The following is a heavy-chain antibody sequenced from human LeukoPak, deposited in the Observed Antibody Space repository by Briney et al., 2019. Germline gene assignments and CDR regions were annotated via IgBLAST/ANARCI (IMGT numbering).Heavy chain of an antibody. CDR3: ARGPYAYTSSATLGSYNWFDP. CDR1: GYSFPNYW. V-gene: IGHV5-51*01. Sequence: GESLKISCKGSGYSFPNYWIGWVRQMPGKGLEWMGIIYPGDSHTRYSPSFQDQVTISVDKSISTAYLQWSSLNASDTAMYSCARGPYAYTSSATLGSYNWFDPWGQGSLVTVSS. J-gene: IGHJ5*02. D-gene: IGHD2-2*02. CDR2: IYPGDSHT.